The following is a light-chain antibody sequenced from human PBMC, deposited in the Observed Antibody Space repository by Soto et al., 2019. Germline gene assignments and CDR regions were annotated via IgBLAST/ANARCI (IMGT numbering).Light chain of an antibody. CDR2: GAS. V-gene: IGKV3-20*01. Sequence: EIVLTQSPGTLSLSPGERATLSCRASQSVSSSYLAWYQQKPGQAPRLLIYGASSRATGIPDRFSGSGSGTDFTLTISRLEPEDFAVYYCQQYGSSPLTFCGRTKVDI. J-gene: IGKJ4*01. CDR1: QSVSSSY. CDR3: QQYGSSPLT.